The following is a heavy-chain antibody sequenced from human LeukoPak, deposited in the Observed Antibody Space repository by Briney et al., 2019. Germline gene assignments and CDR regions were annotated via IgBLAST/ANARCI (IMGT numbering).Heavy chain of an antibody. Sequence: PGGSLRLSCAASGFTVSSNYMSWVRQAPGKGLVWVSRINSDGDTTNYADSVKGRFTISRDNAKNTLYLEMNSLRAEDTAVYYCASGYSSDYGGNTYWGQGTLVTVSS. V-gene: IGHV3-74*01. CDR1: GFTVSSNY. CDR3: ASGYSSDYGGNTY. D-gene: IGHD4-23*01. CDR2: INSDGDTT. J-gene: IGHJ4*02.